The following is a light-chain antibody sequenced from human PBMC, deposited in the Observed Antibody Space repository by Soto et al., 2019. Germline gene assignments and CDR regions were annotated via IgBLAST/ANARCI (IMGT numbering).Light chain of an antibody. CDR1: QSVNNN. V-gene: IGKV3-15*01. CDR2: GAS. CDR3: QQYNNWWT. Sequence: DTMMTQSPATLSVSPGERATLSCRASQSVNNNLAWYQQKLGQAPRVLIYGASTRATGIPARFTGSGSGTEFILTISSLQSEDFAVYYCQQYNNWWTSAQGTKVDI. J-gene: IGKJ1*01.